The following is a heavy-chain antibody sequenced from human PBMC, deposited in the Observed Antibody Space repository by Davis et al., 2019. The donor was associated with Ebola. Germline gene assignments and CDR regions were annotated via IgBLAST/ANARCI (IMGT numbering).Heavy chain of an antibody. Sequence: GGSLRLSCVASGFRFSDYSMSWVRQAPGEGLEWISGVIGSGTDKYYAESVKGRFSISRDNSKSVLYLQMNSLRHEDTAIYYCVKRTSGSSGWDYWGQGTPVTVSS. CDR2: VIGSGTDK. J-gene: IGHJ4*02. CDR3: VKRTSGSSGWDY. D-gene: IGHD3-3*01. CDR1: GFRFSDYS. V-gene: IGHV3-23*01.